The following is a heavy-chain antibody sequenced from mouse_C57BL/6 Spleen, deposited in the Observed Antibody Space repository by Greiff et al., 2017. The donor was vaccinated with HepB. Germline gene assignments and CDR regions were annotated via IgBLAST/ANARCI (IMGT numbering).Heavy chain of an antibody. Sequence: VQLQQPGAELVRPGTSVKLSCKASGYTFTSYWMHWVKQRPGQGLEWIGVIDPSDSYTNYNQKFKGKATLTVDTSSSTAYMQLSSLTSEDSAVYYCAGGYDVGYWGQGTTLTVSS. CDR3: AGGYDVGY. V-gene: IGHV1-59*01. D-gene: IGHD2-2*01. CDR1: GYTFTSYW. J-gene: IGHJ2*01. CDR2: IDPSDSYT.